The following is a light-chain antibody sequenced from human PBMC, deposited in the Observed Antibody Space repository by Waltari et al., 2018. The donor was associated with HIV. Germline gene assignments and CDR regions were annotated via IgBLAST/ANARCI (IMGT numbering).Light chain of an antibody. CDR2: VNS. CDR1: SPNIGAGFD. Sequence: QSVLTQPPSVSGAPGQRVTISCTGSSPNIGAGFDVPWYQQLPGTAPKLLIYVNSNRPSGVPDRFSGSKSGTSASLAITGLQAEDEADYYCQSYDSSLSGSVFGGGTKLTVL. J-gene: IGLJ3*02. V-gene: IGLV1-40*01. CDR3: QSYDSSLSGSV.